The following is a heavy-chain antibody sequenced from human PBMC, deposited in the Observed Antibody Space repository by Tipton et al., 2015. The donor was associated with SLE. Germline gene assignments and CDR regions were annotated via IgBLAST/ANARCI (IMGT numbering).Heavy chain of an antibody. J-gene: IGHJ3*02. Sequence: LRLSCAVYGGSFSGYYWSWIRQPPGKGLEWIGEINHSGSTNYNPSLKNRVTISVDTSKNQFSLKLSSVTAADTAVYYCARGRALDAFDIWGQGTMVTVSS. CDR1: GGSFSGYY. CDR2: INHSGST. V-gene: IGHV4-34*01. CDR3: ARGRALDAFDI.